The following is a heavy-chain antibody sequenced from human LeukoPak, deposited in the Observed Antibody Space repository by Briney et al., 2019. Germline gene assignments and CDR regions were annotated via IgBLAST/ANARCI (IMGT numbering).Heavy chain of an antibody. CDR2: IIPIFGTA. Sequence: SVKVSCKASGGTFSSYAISWVRQAPGQGLEWMGGIIPIFGTANYAQKFQGRVTITADESTSTAYMELSSLRSEDTAVYYCVYYCGSGSYLYWGQGTLVTVSS. D-gene: IGHD3-10*01. V-gene: IGHV1-69*13. J-gene: IGHJ4*02. CDR3: VYYCGSGSYLY. CDR1: GGTFSSYA.